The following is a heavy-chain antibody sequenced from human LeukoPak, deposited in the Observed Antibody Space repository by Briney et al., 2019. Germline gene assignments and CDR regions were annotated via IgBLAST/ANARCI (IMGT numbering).Heavy chain of an antibody. CDR2: IHYSGST. CDR3: ARGREKYYGSGSYGY. Sequence: KPSETLSLTCTVSGGSINSYYWTWIRQPPGKGLEWIGYIHYSGSTNYNPSLKSPVTISVDTSKNQFSLNLSSVTAADTAVYYCARGREKYYGSGSYGYWGQGILVTVSS. V-gene: IGHV4-59*01. D-gene: IGHD3-10*01. CDR1: GGSINSYY. J-gene: IGHJ4*02.